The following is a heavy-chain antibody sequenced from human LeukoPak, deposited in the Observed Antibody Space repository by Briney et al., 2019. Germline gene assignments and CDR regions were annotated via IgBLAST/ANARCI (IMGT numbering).Heavy chain of an antibody. J-gene: IGHJ4*02. CDR2: INHSGST. CDR3: ARGVGDGYNTRGVFDY. V-gene: IGHV4-34*01. D-gene: IGHD5-24*01. Sequence: PSETLSLTCAVYGGSFSGYYWSWIRQPPGKGLEWIGEINHSGSTNYNPSLKSRVTISVDTSKNQFSLKLSSVTAADTAVYYCARGVGDGYNTRGVFDYWGQGTLVIVSS. CDR1: GGSFSGYY.